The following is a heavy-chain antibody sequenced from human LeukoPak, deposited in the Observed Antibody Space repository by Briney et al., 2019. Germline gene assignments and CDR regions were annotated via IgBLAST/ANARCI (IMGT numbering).Heavy chain of an antibody. D-gene: IGHD6-13*01. CDR2: IWYDGSNK. CDR1: GFTFSSYG. V-gene: IGHV3-33*01. J-gene: IGHJ5*01. Sequence: GGSLRLSCAASGFTFSSYGMHWVRQAPGKGLEWVAVIWYDGSNKYYADSVKGRFTISRDNSKNTLYLQMNSLRAEDTAVYYCARQYSSSWFDYWGQGTLVTVSS. CDR3: ARQYSSSWFDY.